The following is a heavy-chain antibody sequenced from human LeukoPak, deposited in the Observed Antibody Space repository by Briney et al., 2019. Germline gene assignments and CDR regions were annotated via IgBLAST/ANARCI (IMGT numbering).Heavy chain of an antibody. CDR3: ARQVRNRLLWFGELLSFAY. J-gene: IGHJ4*02. CDR2: IYYSGST. CDR1: GGSISSSSYY. Sequence: PSETLSLTCTVSGGSISSSSYYWGWIRQPPGKGLEWIGSIYYSGSTYYNPSLKSRVTISVATSKNQFSLKLSSVPAADTAVYYCARQVRNRLLWFGELLSFAYWGQGTQVTVSS. V-gene: IGHV4-39*01. D-gene: IGHD3-10*01.